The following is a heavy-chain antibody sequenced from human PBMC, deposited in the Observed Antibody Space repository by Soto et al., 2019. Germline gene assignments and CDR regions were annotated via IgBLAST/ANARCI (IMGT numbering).Heavy chain of an antibody. CDR2: NIPILGIA. CDR1: GGTFSSYT. Sequence: QVQLVQSGAEVKKPGSSVKVSCKASGGTFSSYTISWVRQAPGQGLEWMGRNIPILGIANYAQKFQGRVTITADKSTSTAYMELSSLRSEDTAVYYCARDMGPRYSSSWYQMGPNWFDPWGQGTLVTVSS. CDR3: ARDMGPRYSSSWYQMGPNWFDP. V-gene: IGHV1-69*08. J-gene: IGHJ5*02. D-gene: IGHD6-13*01.